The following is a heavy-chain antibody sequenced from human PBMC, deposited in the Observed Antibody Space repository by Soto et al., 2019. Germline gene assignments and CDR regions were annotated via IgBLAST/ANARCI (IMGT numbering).Heavy chain of an antibody. J-gene: IGHJ4*02. CDR3: AKARYSYGYTTFDY. D-gene: IGHD5-18*01. Sequence: QVQLVESGGGVVQPGRSLRLSCAASGFTFRSYGMHWVRQAPGKGLEWVAVISYDGSNKYYADSVKGRFTISRDNSKNTLYLQMNSLRAEDTAVYYCAKARYSYGYTTFDYWGQGTLVTVSS. V-gene: IGHV3-30*18. CDR1: GFTFRSYG. CDR2: ISYDGSNK.